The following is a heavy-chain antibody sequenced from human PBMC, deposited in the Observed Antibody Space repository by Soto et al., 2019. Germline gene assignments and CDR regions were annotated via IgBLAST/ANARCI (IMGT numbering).Heavy chain of an antibody. CDR3: ARRAIVGATSGIDY. Sequence: QVQLVESGGGVVQPGRSLRLSCAASGFTFSSYAMHWVRQAPGKGLEWVAVISYDGSNKYYADSVKGRFTISRDNSKNPLYLQMNSLRAEDTAVYYCARRAIVGATSGIDYWGQGTLVTVSS. CDR1: GFTFSSYA. J-gene: IGHJ4*02. D-gene: IGHD1-26*01. CDR2: ISYDGSNK. V-gene: IGHV3-30-3*01.